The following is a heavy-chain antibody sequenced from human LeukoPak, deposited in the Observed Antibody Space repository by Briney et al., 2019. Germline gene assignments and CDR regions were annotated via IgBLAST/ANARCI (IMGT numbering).Heavy chain of an antibody. J-gene: IGHJ5*02. V-gene: IGHV3-33*01. CDR3: ARVSHRGYGLIDP. CDR1: GFTFSSYG. D-gene: IGHD5-12*01. Sequence: PGRSLRLSCAASGFTFSSYGMHWVRQAPGKGLEWVAVIWYDGSNKYYADSVKGRFTISRDNSKNTLYLQMNSLRAEDTAVYYCARVSHRGYGLIDPWGREPWSPSPQ. CDR2: IWYDGSNK.